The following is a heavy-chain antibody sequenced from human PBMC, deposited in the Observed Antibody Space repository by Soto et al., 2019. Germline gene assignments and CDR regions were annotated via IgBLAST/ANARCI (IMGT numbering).Heavy chain of an antibody. D-gene: IGHD5-12*01. V-gene: IGHV1-69*13. CDR2: IIPIFGTA. Sequence: VASVKVSCKASGGTFSSYAISWVRQAPGQGLEWMGGIIPIFGTANYAQKFQGRVTITADESTSTAYMELSSLRSEDTAVYYCASGGYDYYYYDGMDVWGQGTTVTVSS. CDR3: ASGGYDYYYYDGMDV. J-gene: IGHJ6*02. CDR1: GGTFSSYA.